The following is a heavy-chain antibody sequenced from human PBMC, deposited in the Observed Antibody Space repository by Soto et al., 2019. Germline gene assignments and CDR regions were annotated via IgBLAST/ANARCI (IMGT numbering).Heavy chain of an antibody. D-gene: IGHD3-3*01. CDR2: INAGNGDT. J-gene: IGHJ4*02. V-gene: IGHV1-18*01. CDR3: ARDGARIAVFGVVYYFDY. Sequence: ASVKVSCKASGYTFTSYGISWVRQAPGQRLEWMGWINAGNGDTNYSQKFQGRVAITTDTSASSAYLELSTLRSEDTAVYYCARDGARIAVFGVVYYFDYWGQGTVVTVSS. CDR1: GYTFTSYG.